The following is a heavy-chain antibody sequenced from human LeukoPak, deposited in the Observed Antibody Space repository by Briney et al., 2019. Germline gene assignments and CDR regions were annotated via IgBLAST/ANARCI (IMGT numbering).Heavy chain of an antibody. D-gene: IGHD1-26*01. Sequence: GGPLRLSCAGSGFTFSNYWVHWVRQAPGKGLVWVSRINEDGSRTDYADFVKGRFTISRGNAKNTLYLQMNSLSAEDTAMYYCARSMSGSRELWDQGTLVTVSP. CDR3: ARSMSGSREL. CDR1: GFTFSNYW. J-gene: IGHJ4*02. V-gene: IGHV3-74*01. CDR2: INEDGSRT.